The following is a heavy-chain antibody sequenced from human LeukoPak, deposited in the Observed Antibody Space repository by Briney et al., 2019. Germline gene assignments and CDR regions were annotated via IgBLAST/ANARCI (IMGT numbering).Heavy chain of an antibody. Sequence: ASVKVSCKASGYTFTSYDINWVRQATGQGLEWMGWMNPNSGNTGYAQKFQGRVTMTRNTSISTAYMELSSLRSEDTAVYYCASLNYYGSGSADYGMDVWGQGTTVTVSS. V-gene: IGHV1-8*01. J-gene: IGHJ6*02. CDR1: GYTFTSYD. CDR3: ASLNYYGSGSADYGMDV. D-gene: IGHD3-10*01. CDR2: MNPNSGNT.